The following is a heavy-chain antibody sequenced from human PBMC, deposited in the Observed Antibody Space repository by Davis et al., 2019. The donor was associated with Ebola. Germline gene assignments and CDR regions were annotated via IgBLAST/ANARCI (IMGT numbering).Heavy chain of an antibody. D-gene: IGHD3-16*02. J-gene: IGHJ4*02. CDR1: GFTFSSYW. V-gene: IGHV3-7*01. CDR3: AVISDFDY. CDR2: IKQDGSEK. Sequence: GESLKISCAASGFTFSSYWMSWVRQAPGKGLEWVANIKQDGSEKYYVDSVKGRFTISRDNAKNTLYLQMNSLRAEDTAVYYCAVISDFDYWGQGTLVTVSS.